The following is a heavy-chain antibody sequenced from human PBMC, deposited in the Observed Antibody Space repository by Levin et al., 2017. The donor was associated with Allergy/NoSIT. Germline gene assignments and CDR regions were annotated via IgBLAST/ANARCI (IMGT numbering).Heavy chain of an antibody. CDR3: ARGYSTSWFYYFDS. D-gene: IGHD6-13*01. V-gene: IGHV4-34*01. CDR1: GESFTGYY. CDR2: INHSGST. Sequence: LSQTLSLTCAVYGESFTGYYFNWIRQPPGKGLEWIGEINHSGSTNYNPSLKSRVTISLDTSKNQFSLKLNSVTAADTAVYYCARGYSTSWFYYFDSWGQGTLVTVSS. J-gene: IGHJ4*02.